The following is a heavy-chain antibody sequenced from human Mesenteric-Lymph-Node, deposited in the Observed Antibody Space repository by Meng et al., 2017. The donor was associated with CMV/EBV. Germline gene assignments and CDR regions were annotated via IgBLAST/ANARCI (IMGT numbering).Heavy chain of an antibody. CDR3: ARGRDEGGMDV. CDR1: GYTFSNYD. V-gene: IGHV1-8*03. Sequence: ASVKVSCKASGYTFSNYDINWVRQATGQGLEWMAYMKSNSGYTGYAQKFQGRVTISRDTSRSIAYMELTSLRSEDTAVYYCARGRDEGGMDVWGQGTTVTVFS. CDR2: MKSNSGYT. J-gene: IGHJ6*02.